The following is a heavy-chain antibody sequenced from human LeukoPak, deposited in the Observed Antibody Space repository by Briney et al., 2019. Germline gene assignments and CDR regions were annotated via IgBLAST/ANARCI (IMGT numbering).Heavy chain of an antibody. CDR3: ARPPDSSGYYRYAFDI. Sequence: GGSLRLSCAASGFKFSSYAMNWVRQAPGKGLEWVSTISGSGGSTYYADSVKGRFTISRDNAKNSLYLQMNSLRAEDTAVYYCARPPDSSGYYRYAFDIWGQGTMVTVSS. D-gene: IGHD3-22*01. V-gene: IGHV3-23*01. CDR2: ISGSGGST. CDR1: GFKFSSYA. J-gene: IGHJ3*02.